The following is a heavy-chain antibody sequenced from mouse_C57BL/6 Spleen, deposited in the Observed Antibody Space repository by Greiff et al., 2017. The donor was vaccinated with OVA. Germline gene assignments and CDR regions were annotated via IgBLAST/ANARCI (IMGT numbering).Heavy chain of an antibody. D-gene: IGHD1-1*01. CDR1: GYSFTGYY. Sequence: VQLQQSGPELVKPGASVKISCKASGYSFTGYYMNWVKQSPEKSLEWIGELNPSTGGTTYNQKFKAKATLTVDKSSSTAYMQLKSLTSEDSAVYYCARSGLYYGSSHFDYWGQGTTLTVSS. CDR2: LNPSTGGT. CDR3: ARSGLYYGSSHFDY. V-gene: IGHV1-42*01. J-gene: IGHJ2*01.